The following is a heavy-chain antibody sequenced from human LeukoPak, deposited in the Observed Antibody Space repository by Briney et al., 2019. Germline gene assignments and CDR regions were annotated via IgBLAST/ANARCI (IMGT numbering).Heavy chain of an antibody. CDR3: ARGRSSGWYKDYYYYYGMDV. Sequence: SETLSLTCTVSGGSISSGGYYWSWIRQHPGKSLEWIGYIYYSGSTYYNPSLKSRVTISVDTSKNQFSLKLSSVTAADTAVYYCARGRSSGWYKDYYYYYGMDVWGQGTTVTVSS. CDR1: GGSISSGGYY. J-gene: IGHJ6*02. V-gene: IGHV4-31*03. D-gene: IGHD6-19*01. CDR2: IYYSGST.